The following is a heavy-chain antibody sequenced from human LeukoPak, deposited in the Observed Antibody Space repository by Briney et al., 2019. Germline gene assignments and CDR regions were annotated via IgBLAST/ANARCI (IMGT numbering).Heavy chain of an antibody. Sequence: GGSLRLSCAASGFTFSSYAMHWVRQAPGKGLEWVAVISSDGSNRYYADSVKGRFTISRDNSKNTLYLQMNSLRVEDTAVYYCAKYAPPTTVVTRFFDYWGQGTLVTVSS. D-gene: IGHD4-23*01. CDR3: AKYAPPTTVVTRFFDY. J-gene: IGHJ4*02. CDR1: GFTFSSYA. CDR2: ISSDGSNR. V-gene: IGHV3-30-3*02.